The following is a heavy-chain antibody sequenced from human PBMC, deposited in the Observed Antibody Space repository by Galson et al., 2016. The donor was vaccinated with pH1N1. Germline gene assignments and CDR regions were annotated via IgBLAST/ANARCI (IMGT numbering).Heavy chain of an antibody. CDR1: GFTFSIYG. V-gene: IGHV3-30*02. J-gene: IGHJ3*01. D-gene: IGHD2/OR15-2a*01. CDR3: AKPRGISITVTYDAFDL. Sequence: SLRLSCAASGFTFSIYGIHWVRRAPGKGLEWVAFIRYDESRTFYGDSVKGRFTISRDNSQNTVYLQMNSLRHEDTAVYYCAKPRGISITVTYDAFDLWAKGQWSPSL. CDR2: IRYDESRT.